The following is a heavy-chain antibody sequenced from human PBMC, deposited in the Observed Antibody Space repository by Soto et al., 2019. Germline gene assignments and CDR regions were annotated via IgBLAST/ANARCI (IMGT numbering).Heavy chain of an antibody. CDR3: AVYSSSSIGDF. D-gene: IGHD6-6*01. CDR1: GFSLRTRGLG. CDR2: INWDDDK. Sequence: QITLKESGRTVVKPTQTLTLTCTFSGFSLRTRGLGVGWIRKPPGKALEWLALINWDDDKRYSPSLESRLTITNDTSKNQVVLTMTNMDPVDTATYYCAVYSSSSIGDFWGQGTLVTVSS. V-gene: IGHV2-5*02. J-gene: IGHJ4*02.